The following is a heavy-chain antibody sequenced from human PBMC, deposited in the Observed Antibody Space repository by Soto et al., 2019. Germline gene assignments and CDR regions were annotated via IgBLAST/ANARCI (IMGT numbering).Heavy chain of an antibody. Sequence: SETLSLTCTVSGDSISGDTYFWGWIRQPPGKGLEWIGYISYRGSAKYNPSLKSRVTLSLDTSKNQFSLRLSSVAAADTAVYYCARTGGSYADYWGQGTLVTVSS. CDR2: ISYRGSA. CDR3: ARTGGSYADY. V-gene: IGHV4-61*01. D-gene: IGHD1-26*01. J-gene: IGHJ4*02. CDR1: GDSISGDTYF.